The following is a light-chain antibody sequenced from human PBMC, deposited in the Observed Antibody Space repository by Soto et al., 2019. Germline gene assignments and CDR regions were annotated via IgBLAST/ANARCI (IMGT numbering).Light chain of an antibody. J-gene: IGKJ1*01. Sequence: EIVLTQSPGTLSLSPWEIATLSCRASQRVSSDLAWYHQKPGQAPRLLIYSASTRATGIPARFSGSGSGTEFTLTISSLQSEDFAVYYCQHYGDSRTFGQGTKVDIK. CDR1: QRVSSD. CDR2: SAS. V-gene: IGKV3-15*01. CDR3: QHYGDSRT.